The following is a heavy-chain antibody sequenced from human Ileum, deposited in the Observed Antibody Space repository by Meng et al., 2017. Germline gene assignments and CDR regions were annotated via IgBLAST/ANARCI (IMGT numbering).Heavy chain of an antibody. CDR1: GGSFSGYY. D-gene: IGHD1-26*01. CDR2: IDHSGGT. V-gene: IGHV4-34*01. CDR3: ARRVGATPYAYNWLDP. J-gene: IGHJ5*02. Sequence: QVELQQWGAGLWKPSGTRSLPCGVDGGSFSGYYWSWIRQPPGKGLEWIGEIDHSGGTNYNPSLKNRVTISVDTSNNRFSLKLSSVKAADTALYFCARRVGATPYAYNWLDPWGQGTLVTVSS.